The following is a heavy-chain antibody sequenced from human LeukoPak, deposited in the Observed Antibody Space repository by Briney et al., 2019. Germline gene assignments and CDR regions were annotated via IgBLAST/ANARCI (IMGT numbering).Heavy chain of an antibody. CDR2: IYSAGNT. CDR3: ARGGTPGYSSGRVDY. J-gene: IGHJ4*02. V-gene: IGHV3-53*04. Sequence: GGSLRLSRVASGFTVSSNYMSWVRQAPGKGLEWVSVIYSAGNTYYADFVKGRFTISRHNSENTLYLHMNSLRVEDTAVYFCARGGTPGYSSGRVDYWGQGTLVTVSS. D-gene: IGHD6-19*01. CDR1: GFTVSSNY.